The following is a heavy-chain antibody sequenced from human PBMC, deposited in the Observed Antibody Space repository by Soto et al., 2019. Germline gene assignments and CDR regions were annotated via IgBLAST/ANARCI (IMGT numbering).Heavy chain of an antibody. D-gene: IGHD6-13*01. CDR3: ARGRKGDSTSWYVD. CDR1: GGSFSGYS. Sequence: PSETLSLTCAVYGGSFSGYSWSWIRQPPGKGLDWIGEISHSGSTNYNPSLKSRVTISVDTSKNQFSLNLSSVTAADTAVYYCARGRKGDSTSWYVDWGQGTLVTVSS. CDR2: ISHSGST. J-gene: IGHJ4*01. V-gene: IGHV4-34*01.